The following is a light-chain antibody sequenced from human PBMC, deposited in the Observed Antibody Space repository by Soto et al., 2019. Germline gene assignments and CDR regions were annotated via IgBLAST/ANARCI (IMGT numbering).Light chain of an antibody. CDR3: SSYAGFNNFV. CDR1: SSDVGAYNY. V-gene: IGLV2-8*01. CDR2: EVT. J-gene: IGLJ1*01. Sequence: SALTQPPSASGSPGQSVTISCTGTSSDVGAYNYVSWYQQHPGKAPKLMIYEVTNRPSGVPDRFSASKSGNTASLTVSGLQAEDEADYLCSSYAGFNNFVFGTGTKVTV.